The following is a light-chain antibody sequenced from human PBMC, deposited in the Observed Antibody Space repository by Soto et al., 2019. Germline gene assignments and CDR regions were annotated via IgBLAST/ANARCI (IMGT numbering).Light chain of an antibody. CDR1: QGISSY. J-gene: IGKJ4*01. CDR2: AAS. Sequence: DIQLTQSPSFLSASVGDRVTITCRASQGISSYLAWYQQKPGKAPKLLIYAASTLQSGGPSRFSGSGSGTEFTLTISSLQPEDFANFYCQQLNSYPLTFGGGTKVEIK. V-gene: IGKV1-9*01. CDR3: QQLNSYPLT.